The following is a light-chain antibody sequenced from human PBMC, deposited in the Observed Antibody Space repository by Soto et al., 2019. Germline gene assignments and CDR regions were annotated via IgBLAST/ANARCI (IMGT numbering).Light chain of an antibody. CDR3: QQYNTFT. CDR1: QSIGTN. CDR2: GAS. V-gene: IGKV3-15*01. J-gene: IGKJ4*01. Sequence: EIVITQNPATLSVSPGERATLSCRASQSIGTNLAWYQQKPGQAPRLLIYGASTRATGIPATFSGSGSGTEFTLTISSLQPDDFATYYCQQYNTFTFGGGTKVDIK.